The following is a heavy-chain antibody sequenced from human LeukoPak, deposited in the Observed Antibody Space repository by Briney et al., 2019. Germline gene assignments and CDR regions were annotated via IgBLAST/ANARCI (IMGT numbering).Heavy chain of an antibody. J-gene: IGHJ4*02. CDR2: IYWNDDQ. Sequence: SGPTLVNPTQTLTLTVTFAGFSLSSSGGAGAWIPHPPVKAVEWLALIYWNDDQRYSPSLNSTLTLPQDSAKNQVVLTMTNMDPRDTGTYYRARTNWLAPEMWGQGTLVTVSS. CDR1: GFSLSSSGGA. V-gene: IGHV2-5*01. D-gene: IGHD1-1*01. CDR3: ARTNWLAPEM.